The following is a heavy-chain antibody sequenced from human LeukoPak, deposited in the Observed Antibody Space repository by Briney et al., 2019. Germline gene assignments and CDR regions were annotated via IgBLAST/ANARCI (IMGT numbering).Heavy chain of an antibody. CDR1: GFTFSSYA. CDR3: ATYARFLDY. Sequence: PGGSLRLSCAASGFTFSSYAMTWVRQAPGKGLEWVSTISGSGGSTNYADSVKGRFTISRDNSKNTLYLQMNSLRVEDTAVYYCATYARFLDYWGQGTLVTVSS. V-gene: IGHV3-23*01. CDR2: ISGSGGST. J-gene: IGHJ4*02. D-gene: IGHD3-3*01.